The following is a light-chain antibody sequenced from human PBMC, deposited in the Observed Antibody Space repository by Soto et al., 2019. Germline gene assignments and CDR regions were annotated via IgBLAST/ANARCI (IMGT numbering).Light chain of an antibody. J-gene: IGLJ2*01. CDR2: LNSDGSH. CDR3: QTWGTGIVV. CDR1: SGHSNYA. V-gene: IGLV4-69*01. Sequence: QLVLTQSPSASASLGASVKLTCTLSSGHSNYAIAWHQQQPEKGPRYLMKLNSDGSHSKGDGIPDRFSGSSSGAERYLTLSSLQSEDEADYYCQTWGTGIVVFGGGTKLTVL.